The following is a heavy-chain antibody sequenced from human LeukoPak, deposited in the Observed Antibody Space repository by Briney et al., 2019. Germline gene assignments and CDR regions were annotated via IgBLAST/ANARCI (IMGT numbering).Heavy chain of an antibody. D-gene: IGHD6-19*01. Sequence: SETLSLTCAVYGESFNGYYWSWIRQPPGKGLEWIAYIYYSGTTNYNPSLKSRVTISIDTSKNQFSLKVSSVTAADTAVYYCARGAGWYNYWGQGTLVTVSS. CDR1: GESFNGYY. J-gene: IGHJ4*02. CDR3: ARGAGWYNY. CDR2: IYYSGTT. V-gene: IGHV4-59*01.